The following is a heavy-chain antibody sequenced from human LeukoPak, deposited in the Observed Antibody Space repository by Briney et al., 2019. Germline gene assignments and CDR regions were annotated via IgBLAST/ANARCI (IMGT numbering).Heavy chain of an antibody. V-gene: IGHV1-69*13. CDR1: GGTFSSYA. Sequence: SVKVFCKASGGTFSSYAISWVRQAPGQGLEWMGGIIPIFGTANYAQKFQGRVTITADESTSTAYMELSSLRSEDTAVYYCARGYCSSTSCYNLIAPNYYYGMDVWGQGTTVTVSS. J-gene: IGHJ6*02. D-gene: IGHD2-2*02. CDR3: ARGYCSSTSCYNLIAPNYYYGMDV. CDR2: IIPIFGTA.